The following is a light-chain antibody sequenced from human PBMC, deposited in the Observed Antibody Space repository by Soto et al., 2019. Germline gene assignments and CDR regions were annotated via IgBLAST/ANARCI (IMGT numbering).Light chain of an antibody. CDR1: QSFSSY. CDR3: QQRSNWPPVIT. J-gene: IGKJ5*01. CDR2: DAS. V-gene: IGKV3-11*01. Sequence: EIVLTQSPATLSLSPGERVTLSCRASQSFSSYLAWYQQKPGQAPRLLIYDASKRAPGIPARFSGRGSGTEFTLTISSLEPEDFAVYCCQQRSNWPPVITFGQGTRLEIK.